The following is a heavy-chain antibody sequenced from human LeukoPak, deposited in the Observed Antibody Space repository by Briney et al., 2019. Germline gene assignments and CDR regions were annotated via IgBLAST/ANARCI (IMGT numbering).Heavy chain of an antibody. CDR2: INHSGST. CDR1: GVPLSGSY. D-gene: IGHD6-13*01. V-gene: IGHV4-34*01. Sequence: PSETLSLTCAVSGVPLSGSYCSCVRQPPGKGLEWIGEINHSGSTNYNPSLTSRVTISVDTSKNQFSLKLRTVPPERTGEYCGSTVQHSSCSSPGYWGQGTLVTVSS. CDR3: STVQHSSCSSPGY. J-gene: IGHJ4*02.